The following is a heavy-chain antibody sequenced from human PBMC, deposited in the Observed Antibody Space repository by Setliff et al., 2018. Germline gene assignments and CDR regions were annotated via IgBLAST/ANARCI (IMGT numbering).Heavy chain of an antibody. J-gene: IGHJ5*02. D-gene: IGHD2-15*01. CDR2: ISWNSGSI. V-gene: IGHV3-9*01. CDR1: GFTFDDYA. CDR3: AKDGGIGGAAKYIFWFDP. Sequence: PGGSLRLSCAASGFTFDDYAMHWVRQAPGKGLEWVSGISWNSGSIGYADSVKGRFTISRDNAKNSLYLQMNSLRAEDTALYYCAKDGGIGGAAKYIFWFDPWGQGTLVTVSS.